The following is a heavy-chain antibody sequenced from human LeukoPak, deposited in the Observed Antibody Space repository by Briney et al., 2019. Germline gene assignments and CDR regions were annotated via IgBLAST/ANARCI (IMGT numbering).Heavy chain of an antibody. CDR2: ISSSGDKT. J-gene: IGHJ4*02. D-gene: IGHD2-8*01. CDR3: AKVKALDAVASYFDY. Sequence: GGSLRLSCAASGFVFPTYAMGWVRQAPGKGLEWVAGISSSGDKTYYADSVKGQFTISRDNSKNTLGLQMNSLRDEDTAMYHCAKVKALDAVASYFDYWGQGTLVTVSS. V-gene: IGHV3-23*01. CDR1: GFVFPTYA.